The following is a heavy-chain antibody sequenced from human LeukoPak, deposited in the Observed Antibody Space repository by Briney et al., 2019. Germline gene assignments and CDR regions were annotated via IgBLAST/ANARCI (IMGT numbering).Heavy chain of an antibody. CDR2: INPNSGGT. CDR1: GYTFTGYY. CDR3: ARDGDYYDSSGYYYRYGDY. V-gene: IGHV1-2*02. J-gene: IGHJ4*02. D-gene: IGHD3-22*01. Sequence: ASVKVSCKASGYTFTGYYMHCVRQAPGQGLEWMGWINPNSGGTNYAQKFQGRVTMTRDTSISTAYMELSRLRSDDTAVYYCARDGDYYDSSGYYYRYGDYWGQGTLVTVSS.